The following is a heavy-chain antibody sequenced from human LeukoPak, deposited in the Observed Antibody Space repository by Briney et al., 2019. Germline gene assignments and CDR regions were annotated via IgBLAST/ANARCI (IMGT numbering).Heavy chain of an antibody. Sequence: PSETLSLTCTVSGDSISSSSYSWGWIRQPPGKGLEWIGNVHYTGTTYYHPSLRSRVTISVDTSNNHFSLRLSSATAADTAVYYCAKLVPVAGPTDFDYWGQGTLVTV. CDR2: VHYTGTT. V-gene: IGHV4-39*02. CDR3: AKLVPVAGPTDFDY. CDR1: GDSISSSSYS. D-gene: IGHD6-13*01. J-gene: IGHJ4*02.